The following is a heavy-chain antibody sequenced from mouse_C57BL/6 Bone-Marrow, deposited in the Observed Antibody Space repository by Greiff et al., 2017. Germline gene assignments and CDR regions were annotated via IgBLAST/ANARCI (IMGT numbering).Heavy chain of an antibody. CDR1: GFTFSSYG. V-gene: IGHV5-6*02. J-gene: IGHJ4*01. Sequence: EVMLVESGGDLVKPGGSLKLSCAASGFTFSSYGMSWVRQTPDKRLEWVATISSGGSYTYYPDSVKGRFTISRDNAKNTLYLQMSSLKSEDTAMYYCALLRRSMDYWGQGTSVTVSS. CDR3: ALLRRSMDY. D-gene: IGHD1-1*01. CDR2: ISSGGSYT.